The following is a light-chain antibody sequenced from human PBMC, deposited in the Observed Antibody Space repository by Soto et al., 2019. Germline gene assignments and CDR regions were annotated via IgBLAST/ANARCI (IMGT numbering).Light chain of an antibody. CDR1: SSDVGSYNL. J-gene: IGLJ1*01. CDR2: EGS. V-gene: IGLV2-23*03. CDR3: CSYAGSSTFSYV. Sequence: HSALTQPASVSVSPGQSITISCTGTSSDVGSYNLVSWYQQHPGKAPKLMIYEGSKRPSGVSNRFSGSKSGNTASLTISGLQAEDEADYYCCSYAGSSTFSYVFGTGNKVTVL.